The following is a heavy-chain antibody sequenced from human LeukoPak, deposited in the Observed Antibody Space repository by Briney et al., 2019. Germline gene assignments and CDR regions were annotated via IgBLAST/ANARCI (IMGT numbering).Heavy chain of an antibody. CDR2: ISSSSTYI. CDR1: GLIFSSYS. V-gene: IGHV3-21*01. Sequence: PGRSLRLSCAASGLIFSSYSMNWVRQAPGKGLEWVSSISSSSTYIYYADSVKGRFTISRDNAKNSLYLQMNSLRAEDTAVYYCARDPIVATMEPGYWGQGTLVTVSS. J-gene: IGHJ4*02. CDR3: ARDPIVATMEPGY. D-gene: IGHD5-12*01.